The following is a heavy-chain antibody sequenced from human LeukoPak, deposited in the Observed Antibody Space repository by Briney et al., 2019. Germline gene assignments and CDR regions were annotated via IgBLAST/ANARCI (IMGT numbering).Heavy chain of an antibody. Sequence: GGSLRLSCAASGFTFSSYWMSWVRQAPGKGLEWVSNIKQGGSDKYYVDSVKGRFTISRDNAKNSLYLQMNSLRAEDTAVYYCARVRGSSYFDYWGQGTLVTVSS. V-gene: IGHV3-7*01. CDR1: GFTFSSYW. CDR3: ARVRGSSYFDY. J-gene: IGHJ4*02. D-gene: IGHD6-6*01. CDR2: IKQGGSDK.